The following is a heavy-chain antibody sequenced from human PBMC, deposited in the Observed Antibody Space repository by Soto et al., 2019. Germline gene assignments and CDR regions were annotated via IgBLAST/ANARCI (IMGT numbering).Heavy chain of an antibody. J-gene: IGHJ6*03. CDR3: ARSSYGVDYYYYMDV. D-gene: IGHD4-17*01. V-gene: IGHV5-51*01. Sequence: PGESLKISCKGSGYSFTSYWIGWVRQMPGKGLEWMGIIYPGDSDTRYSPSFQGQVTISADKSISTAYLQWSSLKASDTAMYYCARSSYGVDYYYYMDVWGKGTTVTVSS. CDR1: GYSFTSYW. CDR2: IYPGDSDT.